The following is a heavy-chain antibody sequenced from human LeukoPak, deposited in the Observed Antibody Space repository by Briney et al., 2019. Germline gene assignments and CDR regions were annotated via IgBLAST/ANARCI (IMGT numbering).Heavy chain of an antibody. CDR1: GFTFSSYA. D-gene: IGHD3-9*01. J-gene: IGHJ4*02. V-gene: IGHV3-23*01. Sequence: PGGSLRLSCAASGFTFSSYAMSWVRQAPGKGLEWVSAISGSGGSTYYADSVKGRFTISRDNSKNTLYLQMNSLRAEDTAVYYCARRLTGYTYYFDYWGQGTLVTVSS. CDR2: ISGSGGST. CDR3: ARRLTGYTYYFDY.